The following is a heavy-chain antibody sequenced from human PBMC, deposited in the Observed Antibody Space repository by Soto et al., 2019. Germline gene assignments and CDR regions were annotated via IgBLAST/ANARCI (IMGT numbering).Heavy chain of an antibody. CDR3: AKGFRSLEWYSLAPFDY. CDR2: IGSSGST. J-gene: IGHJ4*02. CDR1: GFTFDTYA. Sequence: GGSMRLSCAASGFTFDTYALNWVRQAPGKGLEWVSAIGSSGSTYYADSVKGRFTISRDTPKKPLYLQMNSLRVEDTAKYYCAKGFRSLEWYSLAPFDYWGQGALVTV. D-gene: IGHD3-3*01. V-gene: IGHV3-23*01.